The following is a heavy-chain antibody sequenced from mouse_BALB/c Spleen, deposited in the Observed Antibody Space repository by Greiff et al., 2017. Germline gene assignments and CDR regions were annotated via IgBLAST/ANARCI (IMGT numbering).Heavy chain of an antibody. CDR1: GFTFSSFG. CDR2: ISSGSSTI. CDR3: ARGPLPYYGAWFAY. Sequence: EVKLVESGGGLVQPGGSRKLSCAASGFTFSSFGMHWVRQAPEKGLEWVAYISSGSSTIYYADTVKGRFTISRDNPKNTLFLQMTSLRSEDTAMYYCARGPLPYYGAWFAYWGQGTLVTVSA. V-gene: IGHV5-17*02. D-gene: IGHD1-2*01. J-gene: IGHJ3*01.